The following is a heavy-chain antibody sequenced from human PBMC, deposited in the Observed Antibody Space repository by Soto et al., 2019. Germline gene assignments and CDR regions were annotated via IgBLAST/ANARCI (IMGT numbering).Heavy chain of an antibody. D-gene: IGHD4-17*01. V-gene: IGHV3-30*18. CDR3: AKAPTPSYGDYTFDI. J-gene: IGHJ3*02. Sequence: WGSLRLCCAASGFTFSSYGMHWVRQAPGKGLEWVAVISYDGSNKYYADSVKGRFTISRDNSKNTLYLQMNSLRAEDPAVYYCAKAPTPSYGDYTFDIWGQGTMVTVSS. CDR2: ISYDGSNK. CDR1: GFTFSSYG.